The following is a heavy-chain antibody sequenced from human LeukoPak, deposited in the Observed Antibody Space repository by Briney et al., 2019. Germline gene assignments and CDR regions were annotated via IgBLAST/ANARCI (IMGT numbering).Heavy chain of an antibody. V-gene: IGHV4-61*02. CDR1: GGSISSGTHY. Sequence: PSQTLSLTCDVSGGSISSGTHYWTWIRQPVGKGLEWLGRVFTSGSPTYNPSLESRVTISVDTSKNQFSLKLSSVTAADTAVYYCARGGTGVEYSSSEWDYWGQGTLVTVSS. J-gene: IGHJ4*02. CDR2: VFTSGSP. D-gene: IGHD6-6*01. CDR3: ARGGTGVEYSSSEWDY.